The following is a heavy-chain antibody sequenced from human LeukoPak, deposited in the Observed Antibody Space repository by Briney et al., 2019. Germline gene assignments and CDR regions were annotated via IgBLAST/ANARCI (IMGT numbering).Heavy chain of an antibody. CDR2: IGGGGGST. D-gene: IGHD3-22*01. V-gene: IGHV3-23*01. CDR3: AKHPSGYYYDLFDY. J-gene: IGHJ4*02. CDR1: GFTFSSYA. Sequence: PGGSLRLSCAVSGFTFSSYAMNWVRQAPGKGLEWVSSIGGGGGSTYYADSVKGRFTISRDNSKNTLDLHMNNLRVEDTAVYYCAKHPSGYYYDLFDYWGQGTLVTVSS.